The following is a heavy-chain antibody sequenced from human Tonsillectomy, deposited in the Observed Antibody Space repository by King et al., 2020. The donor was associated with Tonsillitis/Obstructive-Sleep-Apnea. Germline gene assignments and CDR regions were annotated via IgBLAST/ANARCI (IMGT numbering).Heavy chain of an antibody. Sequence: VQLVESGGGVVQPGRSLRLSCAASGFTFSSYAMHWVRQAPGKGLEWVAVISYDGTNKYYADSVKGRFTISRDNSKNTLYLQMNSLRAEDTAVFYCASDPGWSGYPSRDFDYWGQGTLVTVSS. V-gene: IGHV3-30*04. D-gene: IGHD3-3*01. CDR2: ISYDGTNK. CDR1: GFTFSSYA. J-gene: IGHJ4*02. CDR3: ASDPGWSGYPSRDFDY.